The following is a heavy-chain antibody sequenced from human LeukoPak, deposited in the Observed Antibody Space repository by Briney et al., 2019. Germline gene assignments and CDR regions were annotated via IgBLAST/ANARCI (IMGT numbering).Heavy chain of an antibody. Sequence: PSETLSLTCTVSGGSISSYYWSWIRQPPGKGLEWIGYIYYSGSTNYNPSLKSRVTISVDTSKNQFSLKLSSVTAADTAVYYCARDPGTAAGYFDYWGQGTLVTASS. V-gene: IGHV4-59*01. D-gene: IGHD6-13*01. CDR2: IYYSGST. J-gene: IGHJ4*02. CDR1: GGSISSYY. CDR3: ARDPGTAAGYFDY.